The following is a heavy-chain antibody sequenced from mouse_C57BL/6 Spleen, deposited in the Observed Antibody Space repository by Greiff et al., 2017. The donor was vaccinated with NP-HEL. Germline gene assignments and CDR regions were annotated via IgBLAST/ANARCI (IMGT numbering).Heavy chain of an antibody. Sequence: QVQLQQPGAELVRPGSSVKLSCKASGYTFTSYWMDWVKQRPGQGLEWIGNIYPSDSETHYNQKFKDKATLTVDKSSSTAYMQLSSLTSEDSAVYYCARRGPYDYRGAWFAYWGQGTLVTVSA. CDR3: ARRGPYDYRGAWFAY. CDR2: IYPSDSET. V-gene: IGHV1-61*01. D-gene: IGHD2-4*01. CDR1: GYTFTSYW. J-gene: IGHJ3*01.